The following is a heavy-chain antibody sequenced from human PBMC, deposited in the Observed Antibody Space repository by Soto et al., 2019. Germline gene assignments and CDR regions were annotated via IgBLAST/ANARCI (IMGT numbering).Heavy chain of an antibody. CDR3: ARGPGGYCSPTNCHRALY. CDR2: IKLDGSEK. CDR1: GFAFSTYW. J-gene: IGHJ4*02. Sequence: EVQLVESGGGLVQPGGSLRLSCAASGFAFSTYWMSWVRQAPGKGLEWVANIKLDGSEKNYVDSVKGRCTISRDNAKNSLYLQMNNLRVEDTAVYYCARGPGGYCSPTNCHRALYWGQGALVTVSS. V-gene: IGHV3-7*01. D-gene: IGHD2-15*01.